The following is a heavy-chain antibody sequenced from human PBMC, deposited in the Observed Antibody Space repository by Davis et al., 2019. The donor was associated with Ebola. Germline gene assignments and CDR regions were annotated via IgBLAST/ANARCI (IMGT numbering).Heavy chain of an antibody. V-gene: IGHV3-74*01. CDR2: ISSDGGIT. CDR1: GFTFNKYW. D-gene: IGHD4-23*01. CDR3: AKPAKHTTVGYY. Sequence: PGGSLRLSCAASGFTFNKYWMHWVRQAPGKGLVYVSRISSDGGITSYADSVKGRFTISRDNAKSTLYLQMNSLRAEDTAVYYCAKPAKHTTVGYYWGQGTLVTVSS. J-gene: IGHJ4*02.